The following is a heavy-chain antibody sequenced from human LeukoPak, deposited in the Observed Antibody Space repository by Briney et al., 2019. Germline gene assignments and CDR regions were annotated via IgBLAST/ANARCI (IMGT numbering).Heavy chain of an antibody. J-gene: IGHJ4*02. D-gene: IGHD3-22*01. CDR2: IRYDGSNK. Sequence: GGSLRLSCAASGFTFSSYGMHWVRQAPGKGLEWVAFIRYDGSNKYYADSVKGRFTISRDNAKNSLYLQMNSLRAEDTAVYYCARAKTYYYDSSGYYYPQGYWGQGTLVTVSS. CDR1: GFTFSSYG. CDR3: ARAKTYYYDSSGYYYPQGY. V-gene: IGHV3-30*02.